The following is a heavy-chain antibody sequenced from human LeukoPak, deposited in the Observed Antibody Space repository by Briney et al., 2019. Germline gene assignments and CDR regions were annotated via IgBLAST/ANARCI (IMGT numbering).Heavy chain of an antibody. J-gene: IGHJ4*02. CDR2: IYYSGST. V-gene: IGHV4-39*01. CDR1: GGSISSSSYY. Sequence: SETLSLTCTVSGGSISSSSYYWGWIRQPPGKGLEWIGSIYYSGSTYYNPSLKSRVTISVDMSKNQFSLKLSSVTAADTAVYYCARRGGYCSSTSCYDYFDYWGQGTLVTVSS. CDR3: ARRGGYCSSTSCYDYFDY. D-gene: IGHD2-2*01.